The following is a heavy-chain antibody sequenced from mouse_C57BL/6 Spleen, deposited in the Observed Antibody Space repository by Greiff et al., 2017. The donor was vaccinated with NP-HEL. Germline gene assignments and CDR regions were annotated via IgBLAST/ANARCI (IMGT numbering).Heavy chain of an antibody. CDR3: AREGTTVVATNYYAMDY. D-gene: IGHD1-1*01. J-gene: IGHJ4*01. Sequence: VKLVESGAELVKPGASVKISCKASGYAFSSYWMNWVKQRPGKGLEWIGQIYPGDGDTNYNGKFKGKATLTADKSSSTAYMQLSSLTSEDSAVYFCAREGTTVVATNYYAMDYWGQGTSVTVSS. CDR1: GYAFSSYW. V-gene: IGHV1-80*01. CDR2: IYPGDGDT.